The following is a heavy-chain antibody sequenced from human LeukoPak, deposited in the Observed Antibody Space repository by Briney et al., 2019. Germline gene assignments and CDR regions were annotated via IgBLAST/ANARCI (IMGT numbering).Heavy chain of an antibody. D-gene: IGHD3-10*01. J-gene: IGHJ4*02. CDR1: GDSISSYY. V-gene: IGHV4-59*01. CDR3: ARGSPNYGSGSYLPY. Sequence: PSETLSLTCNVSGDSISSYYWSWIRQPPGKGLEWIGYIYYSGSTNYNPSLNSRVTISVDTSKNQFSLKLSSVTAADTSVYYCARGSPNYGSGSYLPYWGQGTLVTVSS. CDR2: IYYSGST.